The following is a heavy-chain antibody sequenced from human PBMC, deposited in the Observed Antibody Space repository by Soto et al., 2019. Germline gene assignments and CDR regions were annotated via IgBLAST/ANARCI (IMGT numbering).Heavy chain of an antibody. V-gene: IGHV1-69*01. J-gene: IGHJ4*02. CDR2: IIPLFGTP. CDR1: GGIFSTYA. D-gene: IGHD3-10*01. Sequence: QVQLVQSGAEVKKPGSSVKVSCKASGGIFSTYAISWLRQAPGQGLEWMGGIIPLFGTPNYAQRFQGSVTITADESTSTAYMELSRPRSEDTAVYYCARDRDDYGSGNYYNRIDFWGQGTLVTVAS. CDR3: ARDRDDYGSGNYYNRIDF.